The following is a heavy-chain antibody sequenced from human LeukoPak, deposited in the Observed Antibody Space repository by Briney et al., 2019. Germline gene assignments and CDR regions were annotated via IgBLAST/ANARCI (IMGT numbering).Heavy chain of an antibody. V-gene: IGHV4-39*01. Sequence: PSETLSLTCTVSGGSFSSSSYYWGRIRRPPGKGLEWIGSIYYSGSTYYNPSLKSRVTISVDTSKNQFSLNLSSVTAADTAVYYCARLYYDSSSYYQICYFDYWGQGTLVTVSS. CDR1: GGSFSSSSYY. D-gene: IGHD3-22*01. CDR3: ARLYYDSSSYYQICYFDY. CDR2: IYYSGST. J-gene: IGHJ4*02.